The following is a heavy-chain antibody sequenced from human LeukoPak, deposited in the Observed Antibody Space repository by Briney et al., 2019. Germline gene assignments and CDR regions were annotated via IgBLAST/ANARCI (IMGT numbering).Heavy chain of an antibody. CDR2: IYYTGST. V-gene: IGHV4-59*01. D-gene: IGHD5-18*01. CDR3: TRDTPMVYYDY. CDR1: GGSIRSYY. J-gene: IGHJ4*02. Sequence: SETLSLTCTVSGGSIRSYYWSWIRQPPGKGLEWIGYIYYTGSTKYNPSLKSRVTISVDTSKNQFSLKLSSVTAADTAVYCCTRDTPMVYYDYWGQGTLVTVSS.